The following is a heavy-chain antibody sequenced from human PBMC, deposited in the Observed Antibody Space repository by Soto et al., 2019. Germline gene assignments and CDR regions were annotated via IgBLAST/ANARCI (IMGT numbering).Heavy chain of an antibody. CDR2: ISSNGRST. Sequence: EVQLVESGGGLVQPGGSLRLSCATSGFTFSTYAMHWVRQAPGKGLEYVSAISSNGRSTYYANSVKGRFTISRDISKNTLYLQMDSLRAEDMAVYYCARDRCTNGVCYAPSDYWGQGNLVTVSS. J-gene: IGHJ4*02. CDR3: ARDRCTNGVCYAPSDY. CDR1: GFTFSTYA. D-gene: IGHD2-8*01. V-gene: IGHV3-64*01.